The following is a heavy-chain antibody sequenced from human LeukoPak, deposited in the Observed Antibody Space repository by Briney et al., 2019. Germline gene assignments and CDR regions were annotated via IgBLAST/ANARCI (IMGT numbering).Heavy chain of an antibody. CDR1: GFTVSSNY. CDR3: ASSYSNYGYFDY. D-gene: IGHD4-11*01. J-gene: IGHJ4*02. V-gene: IGHV3-53*01. Sequence: PGGSLRLSCAASGFTVSSNYMSWVRQAPGKGLEWVSVIYSGGSTYYADSVKGRFTISRDNSKNTLYLQMNSLRAEDTAVYYRASSYSNYGYFDYWGQGTLVTVSS. CDR2: IYSGGST.